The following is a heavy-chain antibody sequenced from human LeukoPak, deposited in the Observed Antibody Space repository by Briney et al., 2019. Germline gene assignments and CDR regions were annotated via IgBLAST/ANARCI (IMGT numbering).Heavy chain of an antibody. Sequence: GGSLRLSCAASGFTFSSYWMHWVRQAPGKGPEWVAVIWYDGSNKYYADSVKGRFTISRDNSKNTLYLQMNSLRAEDTAVYYCARDRIQLWSFDYWGQGTMVTVSS. CDR3: ARDRIQLWSFDY. D-gene: IGHD5-18*01. V-gene: IGHV3-33*08. CDR2: IWYDGSNK. J-gene: IGHJ3*01. CDR1: GFTFSSYW.